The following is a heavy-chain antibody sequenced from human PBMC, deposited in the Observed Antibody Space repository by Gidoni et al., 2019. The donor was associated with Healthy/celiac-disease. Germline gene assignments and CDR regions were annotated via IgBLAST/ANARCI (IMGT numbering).Heavy chain of an antibody. Sequence: PGKGLEWVSGINWNGGSKGYADSVKGRFTISRDNAKNSLYLQMNSLRAEDTALYYCARGYSGSYQYAFDIWGQGTMVTVSS. D-gene: IGHD1-26*01. J-gene: IGHJ3*02. CDR3: ARGYSGSYQYAFDI. V-gene: IGHV3-20*03. CDR2: INWNGGSK.